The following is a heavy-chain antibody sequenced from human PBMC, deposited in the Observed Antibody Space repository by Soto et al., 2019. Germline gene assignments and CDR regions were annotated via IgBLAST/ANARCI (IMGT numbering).Heavy chain of an antibody. CDR3: ALMVPDSSGPDAFDI. CDR2: MNPNSGNT. V-gene: IGHV1-8*01. D-gene: IGHD3-22*01. CDR1: GYTFTSYD. J-gene: IGHJ3*02. Sequence: ASVKVSCKASGYTFTSYDINWVRQATGQGLEWMGWMNPNSGNTGYAQKFQGRVTMTRNTSISTAYMELSSLRSEDTAVYYCALMVPDSSGPDAFDIWGQGTMVTVSS.